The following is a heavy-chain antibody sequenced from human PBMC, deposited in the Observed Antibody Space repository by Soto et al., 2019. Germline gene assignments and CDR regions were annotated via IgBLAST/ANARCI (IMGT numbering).Heavy chain of an antibody. J-gene: IGHJ4*02. Sequence: QVQLVESGGGVVQPGRSLRLSCAASGFTFSSYGMHWVRQAPGKGLEWVAVIWYDGSNKYYADSVKGRFPIYSDNSKNTLYLQMNSLRAEDTAVYYCASCGAYYDKHPSDDWGQGSLVTVS. V-gene: IGHV3-33*01. CDR3: ASCGAYYDKHPSDD. CDR1: GFTFSSYG. CDR2: IWYDGSNK. D-gene: IGHD3-22*01.